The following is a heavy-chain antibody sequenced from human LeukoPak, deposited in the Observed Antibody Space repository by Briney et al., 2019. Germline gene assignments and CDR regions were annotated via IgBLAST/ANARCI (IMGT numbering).Heavy chain of an antibody. J-gene: IGHJ6*02. D-gene: IGHD3-9*01. CDR2: ISSNSGSM. Sequence: PGRSLRLSCATSGFTFNDYAMHWVRQAPGKGLEWVSGISSNSGSMSYADSVKGRFTISRDNGKNSLYLQMNSLRPEDTAMYYCAKDKRLRRGSDDILTARYHYDYYGMDVWGQGTTVTVSS. V-gene: IGHV3-9*01. CDR3: AKDKRLRRGSDDILTARYHYDYYGMDV. CDR1: GFTFNDYA.